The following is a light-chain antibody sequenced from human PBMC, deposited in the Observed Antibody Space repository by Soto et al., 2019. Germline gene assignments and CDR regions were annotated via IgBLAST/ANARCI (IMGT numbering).Light chain of an antibody. V-gene: IGKV3-20*01. J-gene: IGKJ1*01. CDR1: QSVSSSY. CDR3: QQYGSSPLWT. Sequence: ELVFTQSPGTLSFSPGERATLSCRASQSVSSSYLAWYQQQPGQAHRLFIYGASRRATGIPDRFSGSGSGTDFTLTISGLGTEDFAVYDGQQYGSSPLWTFCQGTKVDI. CDR2: GAS.